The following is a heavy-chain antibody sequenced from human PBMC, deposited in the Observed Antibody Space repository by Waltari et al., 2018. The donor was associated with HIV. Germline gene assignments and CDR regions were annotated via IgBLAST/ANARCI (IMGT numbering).Heavy chain of an antibody. CDR1: GYSISSGYY. CDR2: FWRTGRT. V-gene: IGHV4-38-2*01. Sequence: QVQLQESGPGLVKPSETLSLTCAVSGYSISSGYYWGWLRQPPGKGREGIGSFWRTGRTYYNPSLKSRVTISGDTSKNQCSLNLTSVTAADTAVYFCARLPYSTSRFDYWGQGTLVTVSS. J-gene: IGHJ4*02. D-gene: IGHD6-6*01. CDR3: ARLPYSTSRFDY.